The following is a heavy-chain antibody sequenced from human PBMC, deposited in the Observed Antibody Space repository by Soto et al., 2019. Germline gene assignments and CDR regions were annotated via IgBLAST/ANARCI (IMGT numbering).Heavy chain of an antibody. J-gene: IGHJ4*02. Sequence: EVQLVESGGGLIQPGGSLRLSCAASGFTISNNYMTWVRQAPGKGLEWVSLIDSGGDTYYADSVKGRFTLSRDSSKNTLYLQMNSLRAEDTAVYYCATELGRSGWYYFDYWGQGTLVTVSS. CDR2: IDSGGDT. V-gene: IGHV3-53*01. CDR3: ATELGRSGWYYFDY. D-gene: IGHD6-19*01. CDR1: GFTISNNY.